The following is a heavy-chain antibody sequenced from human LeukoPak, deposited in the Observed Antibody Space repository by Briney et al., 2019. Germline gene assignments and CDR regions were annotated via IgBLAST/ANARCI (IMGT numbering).Heavy chain of an antibody. J-gene: IGHJ5*02. CDR2: ISTYDDNI. CDR3: ARDQGGWFDP. Sequence: GASVKVSCKASGYTFTTYGLSWVRQAPGQGLEWLGWISTYDDNIKYAQSLQGRLTLTIDTSTSTAYMELRSLRSDDTAVYYCARDQGGWFDPWGQGTLVTVSS. D-gene: IGHD3-16*01. CDR1: GYTFTTYG. V-gene: IGHV1-18*01.